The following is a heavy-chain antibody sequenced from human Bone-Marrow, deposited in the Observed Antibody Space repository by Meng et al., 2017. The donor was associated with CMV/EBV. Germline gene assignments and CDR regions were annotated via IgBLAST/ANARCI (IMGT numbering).Heavy chain of an antibody. CDR1: GFTFSDYY. D-gene: IGHD3-22*01. CDR3: AREDSSGYYPI. Sequence: GESLKISCAASGFTFSDYYMSWIRQAPGKGLEWVSYISSSGSTIYYADFVKGGITISKDNAKNALYLQMNSLRAEDTAVYYCAREDSSGYYPIWGQGTMVTVSS. J-gene: IGHJ3*02. V-gene: IGHV3-11*01. CDR2: ISSSGSTI.